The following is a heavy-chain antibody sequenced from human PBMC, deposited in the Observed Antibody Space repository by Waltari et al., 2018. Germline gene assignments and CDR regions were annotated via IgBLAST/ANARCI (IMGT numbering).Heavy chain of an antibody. Sequence: QVQLVQSGAEVKKPGASVKVSCKASGYTFTSYDINWVRQATGQGLEWMGWMNPNSGNTGYEQKFQGRVTMTRNTSISTAYMELSSLRSEDTAVYDWARAYCTNGVCAGYYYGMDVWGQGTTVTVSS. CDR1: GYTFTSYD. CDR2: MNPNSGNT. CDR3: ARAYCTNGVCAGYYYGMDV. D-gene: IGHD2-8*01. V-gene: IGHV1-8*01. J-gene: IGHJ6*02.